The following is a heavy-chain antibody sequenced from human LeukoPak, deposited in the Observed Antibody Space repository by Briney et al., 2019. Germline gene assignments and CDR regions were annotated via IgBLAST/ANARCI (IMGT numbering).Heavy chain of an antibody. J-gene: IGHJ6*03. CDR1: GFTFSSYG. CDR3: AKGTGHYYYYMDV. D-gene: IGHD1-14*01. V-gene: IGHV3-33*06. Sequence: GRSLRLSCVASGFTFSSYGMHWVRQAPGKGLEWVALIWYDGSNKYYADSVKGRFTISRDNSKNTLYLQMNSLRAEDTAVYYCAKGTGHYYYYMDVWGKGTTVTVSS. CDR2: IWYDGSNK.